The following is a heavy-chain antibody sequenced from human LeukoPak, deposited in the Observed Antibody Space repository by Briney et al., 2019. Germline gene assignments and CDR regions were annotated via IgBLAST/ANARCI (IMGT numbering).Heavy chain of an antibody. D-gene: IGHD3-22*01. J-gene: IGHJ4*02. V-gene: IGHV4-4*02. CDR3: ARDRYYYDSSGYLFDY. CDR2: IYTSGST. CDR1: GGSISSSNW. Sequence: PSGTLSLTCAVSGGSISSSNWWSWVRQPPGKGLEWIGRIYTSGSTNYNPSLKSRVTMSVDTSKNQFSLKLSSVTAADTAVYYCARDRYYYDSSGYLFDYWGQGTLVTVSS.